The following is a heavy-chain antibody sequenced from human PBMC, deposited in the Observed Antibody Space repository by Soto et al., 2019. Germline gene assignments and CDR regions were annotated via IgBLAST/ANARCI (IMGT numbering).Heavy chain of an antibody. CDR3: ARQSPDYLGSVGWFDP. D-gene: IGHD1-26*01. CDR2: IYYSGTT. V-gene: IGHV4-39*01. CDR1: GGSISSSSYY. J-gene: IGHJ5*02. Sequence: SETLSLTCTVSGGSISSSSYYWVWIRQPPGKGLEWIGSIYYSGTTYYNPSLKSRVTISIDTSKNQFSLKLRSVTAADTAVYYCARQSPDYLGSVGWFDPWGQGTLVTVSS.